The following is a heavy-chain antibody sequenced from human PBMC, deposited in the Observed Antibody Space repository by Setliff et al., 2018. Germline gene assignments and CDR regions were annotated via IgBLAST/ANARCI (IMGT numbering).Heavy chain of an antibody. CDR3: ATFASYIVLMVYARSGAFDI. V-gene: IGHV1-69*05. D-gene: IGHD2-8*01. CDR2: IIPIFGTA. CDR1: GGTFSSYA. Sequence: SVKVSCKASGGTFSSYAISWVRQAPGQGLEWMGGIIPIFGTANYAQKFQGRVTMTTDTSTSTGYMELRSLRSDDTAVYYCATFASYIVLMVYARSGAFDIWGQGTMVTVSS. J-gene: IGHJ3*02.